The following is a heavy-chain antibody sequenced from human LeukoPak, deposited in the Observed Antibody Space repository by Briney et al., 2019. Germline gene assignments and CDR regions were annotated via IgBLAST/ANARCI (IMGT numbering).Heavy chain of an antibody. V-gene: IGHV1-2*02. D-gene: IGHD6-19*01. CDR1: GYTFTGYY. Sequence: WASVKVSSKASGYTFTGYYMHWVRQAPGQGLEWMGWINPNSGGTNYAQKFQGRVTMTRDTSISTAYMELSRLRSDDTAVYYCARGGIAVAGTLDYWGQGTLVTVSS. CDR2: INPNSGGT. CDR3: ARGGIAVAGTLDY. J-gene: IGHJ4*02.